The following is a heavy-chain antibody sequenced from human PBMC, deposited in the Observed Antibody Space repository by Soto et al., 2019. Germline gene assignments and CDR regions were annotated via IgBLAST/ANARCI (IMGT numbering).Heavy chain of an antibody. Sequence: EVQLVESGGGLEQPGRSLRLSCAASGFTFDDYAMHWVRQAPGRGLEWISIISWNSRSIGYADSVKGRFTISRDNAKNFLYLQMNSLRAEDTALYYCAKDTHDILTGPLDYWGQGTLVTVSS. J-gene: IGHJ4*02. D-gene: IGHD3-9*01. CDR1: GFTFDDYA. V-gene: IGHV3-9*01. CDR2: ISWNSRSI. CDR3: AKDTHDILTGPLDY.